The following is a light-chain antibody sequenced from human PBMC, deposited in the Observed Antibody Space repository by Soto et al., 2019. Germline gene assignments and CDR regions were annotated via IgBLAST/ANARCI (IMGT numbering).Light chain of an antibody. Sequence: DIQITQSPSTLSASVGDRVTIICRASQSISTWLAWYQHKLGKAPKLLIHKASSLESGVPSRFSGSGSGTEFALTISSLQSEDFAVYYCQQYNNWPPVTFGQGTTVDIK. V-gene: IGKV1-5*03. J-gene: IGKJ1*01. CDR2: KAS. CDR3: QQYNNWPPVT. CDR1: QSISTW.